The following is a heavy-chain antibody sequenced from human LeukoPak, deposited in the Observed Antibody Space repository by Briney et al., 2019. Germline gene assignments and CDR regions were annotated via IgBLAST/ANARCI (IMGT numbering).Heavy chain of an antibody. J-gene: IGHJ4*02. Sequence: GGSLRLSCAASGFTFSSSAMSWVRQAPGKGLEWVAVISYDGSNKYYADSVKGRFTISRDNSKNTLYLQMNSLRAEDTAVYYCARRRYYFDYWGQGTLVTVSS. CDR3: ARRRYYFDY. CDR1: GFTFSSSA. CDR2: ISYDGSNK. V-gene: IGHV3-30-3*01.